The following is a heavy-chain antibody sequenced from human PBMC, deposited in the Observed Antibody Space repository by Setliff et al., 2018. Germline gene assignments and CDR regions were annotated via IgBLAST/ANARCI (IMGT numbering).Heavy chain of an antibody. CDR3: AAGINSGTSGSYPGHL. D-gene: IGHD1-26*01. V-gene: IGHV1-69*10. Sequence: SVKVSCKASGGTFNAYGITWVRQAPAQGLEWMGGIIPGLGILDYARKFQERVTITRDMSTSTAYMELSSLRSEDTAVYYCAAGINSGTSGSYPGHLWGQGTLVTVSS. CDR2: IIPGLGIL. CDR1: GGTFNAYG. J-gene: IGHJ5*02.